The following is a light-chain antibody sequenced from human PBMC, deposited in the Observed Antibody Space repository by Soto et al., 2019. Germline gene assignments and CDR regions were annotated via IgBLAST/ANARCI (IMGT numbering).Light chain of an antibody. CDR3: QHYGSSLWT. CDR1: QSVPGH. CDR2: GAS. Sequence: EIVLMQSPGTLSLSPGERATLSCRASQSVPGHLAWYQQKPGQAPRLLIYGASSRATGIPDRFNGSGSGTDFTLTITRLEPEDFAVYYCQHYGSSLWTFGQGTKVEIK. J-gene: IGKJ1*01. V-gene: IGKV3-20*01.